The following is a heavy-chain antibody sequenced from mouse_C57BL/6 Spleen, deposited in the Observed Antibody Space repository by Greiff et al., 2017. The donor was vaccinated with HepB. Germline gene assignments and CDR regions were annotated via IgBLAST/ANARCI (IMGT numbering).Heavy chain of an antibody. D-gene: IGHD3-2*02. J-gene: IGHJ2*01. V-gene: IGHV14-1*01. CDR1: GFNIKDYY. CDR2: IDPEDGDT. CDR3: TKSDSGYYFDY. Sequence: VQLQQSGAELVRPGASVKLSCTASGFNIKDYYMHWVKQRPEQGLEWIGRIDPEDGDTEYAPKFQGKATMTADTSSNTAYLQLSSLTSEDTAVYYCTKSDSGYYFDYWGQGTTLTVSS.